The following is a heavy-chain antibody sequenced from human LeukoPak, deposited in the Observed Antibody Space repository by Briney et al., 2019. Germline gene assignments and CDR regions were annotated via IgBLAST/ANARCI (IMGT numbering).Heavy chain of an antibody. CDR1: GFTFSDYY. Sequence: PGGSLRLSCAASGFTFSDYYMSWIRQAPGKGLEWVGFIRSKAYGGTTEYAASVKGRFTISRDDSKSIAYLQMNSLKTEDTAVYYCTRVEAYYDFWTPPVDYWGQGTLVTVSS. CDR3: TRVEAYYDFWTPPVDY. V-gene: IGHV3-49*03. CDR2: IRSKAYGGTT. J-gene: IGHJ4*02. D-gene: IGHD3-3*01.